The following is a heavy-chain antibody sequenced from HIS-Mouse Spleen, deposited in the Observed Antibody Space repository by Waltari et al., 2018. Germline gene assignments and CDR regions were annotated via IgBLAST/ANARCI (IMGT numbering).Heavy chain of an antibody. CDR1: GGSISSSSYY. V-gene: IGHV4-39*07. Sequence: QLQLQESGPGLVKPSETLPLTCTVSGGSISSSSYYWGWIRQPPGKGPEWIGSIYYSGSTYYNPSLKSRVTISVDTSKNQFSLKLSSVTAADTAVYYCAREIPYSSSWYDWYFDLWGRGTLVTVSS. D-gene: IGHD6-13*01. CDR2: IYYSGST. CDR3: AREIPYSSSWYDWYFDL. J-gene: IGHJ2*01.